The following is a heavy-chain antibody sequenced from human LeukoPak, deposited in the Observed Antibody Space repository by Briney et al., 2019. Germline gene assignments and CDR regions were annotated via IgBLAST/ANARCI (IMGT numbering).Heavy chain of an antibody. CDR2: FDPEDGET. CDR1: GYTLTELS. D-gene: IGHD1-26*01. Sequence: ASVKVSCKVSGYTLTELSMHWVRQAPGKGLEWMGGFDPEDGETIYAQKFQGRVTMTEDTSTDTAYMELSSLRSEDTAVCYCATATYSGSYQYFDYWGQGTLVTVSS. J-gene: IGHJ4*02. V-gene: IGHV1-24*01. CDR3: ATATYSGSYQYFDY.